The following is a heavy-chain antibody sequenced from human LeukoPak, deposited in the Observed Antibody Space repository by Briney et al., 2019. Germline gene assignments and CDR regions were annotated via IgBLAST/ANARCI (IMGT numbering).Heavy chain of an antibody. CDR3: AVLLWFGEYGDWFDP. Sequence: PSETLSLTCTVSGGSISSYYWSWIRQPPGKGLEWIGEINHSGSTNYNPSLKSRVTISVDTSKNQFSLKLSSVTAADTAAYYCAVLLWFGEYGDWFDPWGQGTLVTVSS. CDR1: GGSISSYY. V-gene: IGHV4-34*01. J-gene: IGHJ5*02. CDR2: INHSGST. D-gene: IGHD3-10*01.